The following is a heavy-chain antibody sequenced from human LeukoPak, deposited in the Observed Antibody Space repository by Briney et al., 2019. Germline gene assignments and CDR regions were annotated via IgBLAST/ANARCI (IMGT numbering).Heavy chain of an antibody. CDR3: ARVGPDYGDPDAFDI. CDR2: VPSNGVNT. V-gene: IGHV3-23*01. J-gene: IGHJ3*02. Sequence: GGSLRLSCVASGFTFRTYAMSWVRQAPGKGLEWVSTVPSNGVNTYYVDSVKGRFTISRDNAKNSLYLQMNSLGAEDTAVYFCARVGPDYGDPDAFDIWGQGTIVTVSS. D-gene: IGHD4-17*01. CDR1: GFTFRTYA.